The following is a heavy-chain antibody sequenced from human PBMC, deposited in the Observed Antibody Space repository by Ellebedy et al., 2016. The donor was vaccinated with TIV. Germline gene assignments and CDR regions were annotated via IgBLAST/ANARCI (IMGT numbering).Heavy chain of an antibody. V-gene: IGHV3-74*01. Sequence: GESLKISXAASGFTFSNHWMFWVRQAPGMGLVWVSRVNHDGSNTLYADSVKGRFTISRDNAKNTLYLQMNSLRAEDTAVYFCVRRSSIYAMGVWGQGTTVTVSS. J-gene: IGHJ6*02. D-gene: IGHD2-2*01. CDR3: VRRSSIYAMGV. CDR1: GFTFSNHW. CDR2: VNHDGSNT.